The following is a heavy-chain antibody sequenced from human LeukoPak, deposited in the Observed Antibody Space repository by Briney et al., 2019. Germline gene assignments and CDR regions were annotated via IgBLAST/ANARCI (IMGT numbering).Heavy chain of an antibody. CDR2: IYYSGST. D-gene: IGHD6-25*01. CDR3: ARLKYSSDFDY. V-gene: IGHV4-39*01. CDR1: GGSISSSSYY. Sequence: PSETLSLTCTVSGGSISSSSYYWGWIRQPPGKGLEGIGSIYYSGSTYYNPSLKSRVTISVDTSKSQSSLKLTSVTAADTDVYYCARLKYSSDFDYWGQGTLVTVSS. J-gene: IGHJ4*02.